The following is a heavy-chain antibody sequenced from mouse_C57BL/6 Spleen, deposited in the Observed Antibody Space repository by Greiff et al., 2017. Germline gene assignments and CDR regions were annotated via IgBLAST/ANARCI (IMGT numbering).Heavy chain of an antibody. CDR1: GFTFSDYY. CDR3: ARVYVYYCAMDY. CDR2: INYDGSST. V-gene: IGHV5-16*01. Sequence: DVKLVESEGGLVQPGSSMKLSCTASGFTFSDYYMAWVRQVPEKGLEWVANINYDGSSTYYLDSLKSRFIISRDNAKNILYLQMSSLKSKDTATYYCARVYVYYCAMDYWGQGTSVTVSS. J-gene: IGHJ4*01.